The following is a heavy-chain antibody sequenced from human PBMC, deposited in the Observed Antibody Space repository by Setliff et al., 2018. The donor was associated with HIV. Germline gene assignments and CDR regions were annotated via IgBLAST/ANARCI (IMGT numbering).Heavy chain of an antibody. CDR1: GYTFINYG. D-gene: IGHD6-19*01. V-gene: IGHV1-18*01. CDR2: ISVYNGNT. J-gene: IGHJ4*02. CDR3: ATLRSTSGWYPTGY. Sequence: ASVKVSCKTSGYTFINYGIHWVRQAPGQGLEWMGWISVYNGNTNYAEKFQGRVTMTEDTSTNTAYMELSSLRSEDTAVYYCATLRSTSGWYPTGYWGQGTLVTVSS.